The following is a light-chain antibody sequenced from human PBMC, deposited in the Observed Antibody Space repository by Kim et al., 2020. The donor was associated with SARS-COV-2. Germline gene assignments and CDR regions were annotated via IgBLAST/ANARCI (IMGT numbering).Light chain of an antibody. J-gene: IGLJ1*01. CDR3: QAWDSSTSYV. CDR2: QDT. V-gene: IGLV3-1*01. CDR1: KLGDKY. Sequence: RTTVYEDKLGDKYSCKYQQNQARARVQVTYQDTKRPSGIPERFSGSNSGNTATLTIRETQAMDEAYYYCQAWDSSTSYVFGTGTKVTVL.